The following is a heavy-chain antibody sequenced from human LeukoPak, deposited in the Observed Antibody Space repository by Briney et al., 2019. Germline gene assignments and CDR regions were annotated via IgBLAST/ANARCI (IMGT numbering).Heavy chain of an antibody. V-gene: IGHV4-34*01. CDR1: GGSFSGYY. J-gene: IGHJ4*02. CDR2: INHSGST. D-gene: IGHD6-19*01. Sequence: PSETLSLTCAVYGGSFSGYYWSWIRQPPGKGLEWIGEINHSGSTNYNPSLKSRVTISVDTSKNQFSLKLSSVTAADTAVYYCARGIIAVADTFDYWGQGTLVTVSS. CDR3: ARGIIAVADTFDY.